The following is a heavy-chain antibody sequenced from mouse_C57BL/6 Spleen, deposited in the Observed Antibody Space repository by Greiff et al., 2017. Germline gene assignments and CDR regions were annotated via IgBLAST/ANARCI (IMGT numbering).Heavy chain of an antibody. CDR3: AREDYYGSSSYFDV. D-gene: IGHD1-1*01. CDR2: IYPGDGDT. Sequence: QVQLQQSGPELVKPGASVKISCKASGYAFSSSWMNWVKQRPGKGLEWIGRIYPGDGDTNYNGKFKGKATLTADKSSSTAYMQLSSLTSEDSAVYFCAREDYYGSSSYFDVWGTGTTVTVSS. V-gene: IGHV1-82*01. CDR1: GYAFSSSW. J-gene: IGHJ1*03.